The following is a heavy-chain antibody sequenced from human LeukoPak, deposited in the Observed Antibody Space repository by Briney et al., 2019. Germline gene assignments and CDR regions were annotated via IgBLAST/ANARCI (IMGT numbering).Heavy chain of an antibody. CDR2: IYYSGST. CDR3: AGALLCFGELSSGDYYYYYMDV. Sequence: SETLSLTCTVSGGSISSYYWSWIRQPPGKGLEWIGYIYYSGSTNYNPSLKSRVTISVDTSKNQFSLKLSSVTAADTAVYYCAGALLCFGELSSGDYYYYYMDVGGKGTTVTISS. CDR1: GGSISSYY. D-gene: IGHD3-10*01. V-gene: IGHV4-59*01. J-gene: IGHJ6*03.